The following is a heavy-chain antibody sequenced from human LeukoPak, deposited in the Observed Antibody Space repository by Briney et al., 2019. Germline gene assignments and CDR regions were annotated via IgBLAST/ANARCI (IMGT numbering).Heavy chain of an antibody. V-gene: IGHV4-59*01. J-gene: IGHJ5*02. Sequence: NPSETLSLTCTVSGGSISSYYWSWIRQPPGKGLEWIGYIYYSGSTNYNPSLKSRVTISVDTSKNQFSLKLSSVTAADTAVYYCARGDYSSGWYQSGPYNWFDPWGPGTLVTVSS. D-gene: IGHD6-19*01. CDR1: GGSISSYY. CDR2: IYYSGST. CDR3: ARGDYSSGWYQSGPYNWFDP.